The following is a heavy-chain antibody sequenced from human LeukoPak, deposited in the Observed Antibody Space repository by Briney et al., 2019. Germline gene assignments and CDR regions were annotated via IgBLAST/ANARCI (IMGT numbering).Heavy chain of an antibody. Sequence: GASVKVSFKASGFTLTTSAVQWVRQARGQRLEWIGRIVVGSGNTDHAQKFQGRLTITRDISTSTAYMELSSLTSDDTAVYYCAAVPNANAWYWDDAFDIWGQGTMVTVSS. D-gene: IGHD2-8*02. CDR2: IVVGSGNT. V-gene: IGHV1-58*01. CDR3: AAVPNANAWYWDDAFDI. CDR1: GFTLTTSA. J-gene: IGHJ3*02.